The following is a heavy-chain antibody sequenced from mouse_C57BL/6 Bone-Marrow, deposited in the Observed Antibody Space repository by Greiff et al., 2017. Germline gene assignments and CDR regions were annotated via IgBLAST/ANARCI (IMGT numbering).Heavy chain of an antibody. CDR3: ASARQFRLPAWFAY. J-gene: IGHJ3*01. CDR2: IHPNSGST. V-gene: IGHV1-64*01. D-gene: IGHD3-2*02. CDR1: GYTFTSYW. Sequence: QVQLQQPGAELVKPGASVKLSCKASGYTFTSYWMHWVKQRPGQGLEWIGMIHPNSGSTNYNEKFKSKSTLTVDNSSSTASMQLSSLTSEASAVSVCASARQFRLPAWFAYWGQGTLVTVSA.